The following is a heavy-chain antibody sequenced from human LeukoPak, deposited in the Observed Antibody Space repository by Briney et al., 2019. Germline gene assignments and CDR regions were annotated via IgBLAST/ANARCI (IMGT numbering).Heavy chain of an antibody. V-gene: IGHV3-21*01. D-gene: IGHD3-9*01. Sequence: PGGSLRLSCAASGFTFSSFSMNWVRQAPGKGLGWGSSISSSSSYIYYADSVKGRFTISRDNAKNSLYLQMNSLRAEDTAVYYCARDRPTLTGYYPFDYWGQGTLVTVSS. CDR3: ARDRPTLTGYYPFDY. CDR1: GFTFSSFS. CDR2: ISSSSSYI. J-gene: IGHJ4*02.